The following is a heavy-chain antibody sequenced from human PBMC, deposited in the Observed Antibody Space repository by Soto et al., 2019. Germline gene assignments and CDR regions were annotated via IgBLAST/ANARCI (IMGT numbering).Heavy chain of an antibody. Sequence: QVQLVESGGGAVQPGRSLRLSCAASGFTFSNIGIHWVRQAPGKGLEWVAVISSDGINKYYADSVKGRSTISRDNSKNTLFLQMNSLRVEDTAVYYCAMVLYGGSSRFDSWGQGTLVTVSS. CDR3: AMVLYGGSSRFDS. CDR1: GFTFSNIG. V-gene: IGHV3-30*03. D-gene: IGHD2-15*01. J-gene: IGHJ4*01. CDR2: ISSDGINK.